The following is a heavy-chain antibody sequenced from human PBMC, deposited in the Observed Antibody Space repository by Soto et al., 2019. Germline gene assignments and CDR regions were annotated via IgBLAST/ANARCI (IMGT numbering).Heavy chain of an antibody. Sequence: QGQLVESGGALVQPGGSLRLSCAASGFRFSDDYMNWVRQAQGKGLEWIAYSTGTGAVIYYADSVQGRFTISRDNPKNTLYLQMDSLRPEDTAVYYCARIGEFYGTGSYAHWDVFDIWGQGTLVTVS. V-gene: IGHV3-11*01. CDR2: STGTGAVI. CDR3: ARIGEFYGTGSYAHWDVFDI. D-gene: IGHD3-10*01. J-gene: IGHJ3*02. CDR1: GFRFSDDY.